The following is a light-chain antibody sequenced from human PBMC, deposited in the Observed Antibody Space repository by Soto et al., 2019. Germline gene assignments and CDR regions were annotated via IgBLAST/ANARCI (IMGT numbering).Light chain of an antibody. CDR3: AAWDSGLSAVV. Sequence: QSVLTQPPSVSAAPGQKVAISCSGSTSNIGNNYVSWYQQLPEKAPKLLIYDTDKRPSGIPDRFSGSKSGTSATLGITGLQNGDEAEYYCAAWDSGLSAVVFGGGTQLTVL. J-gene: IGLJ3*02. V-gene: IGLV1-51*01. CDR2: DTD. CDR1: TSNIGNNY.